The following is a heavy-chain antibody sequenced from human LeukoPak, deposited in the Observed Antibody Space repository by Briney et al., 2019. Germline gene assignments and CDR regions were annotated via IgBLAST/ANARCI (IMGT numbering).Heavy chain of an antibody. CDR2: ITYDGSNK. D-gene: IGHD3-22*01. V-gene: IGHV3-30*03. CDR1: GLTFSSYG. J-gene: IGHJ4*02. Sequence: PGGSLRLSCAVSGLTFSSYGMHWVRQAPGKGLEWVAVITYDGSNKFYADSVKGRFTISRDNAKNSLYLQMNSLRAEDTAVYYCARDQYYYDSSGYDYGDYWGQGTLVTVSS. CDR3: ARDQYYYDSSGYDYGDY.